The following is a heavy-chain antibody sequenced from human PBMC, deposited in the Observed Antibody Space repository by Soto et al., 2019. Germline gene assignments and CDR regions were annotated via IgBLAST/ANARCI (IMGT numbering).Heavy chain of an antibody. CDR2: ISKNGAIT. Sequence: VGLLRLSYSTSGFTFSGHPMHRVRQAPAQGLEHVAGISKNGAITFYADSVKGRLTIYRDNSKNTLFFYVGIRRMEARAFYYCVKDGGCESSHVLPFFEFWGNGTRVPVS. D-gene: IGHD3-10*02. J-gene: IGHJ3*01. CDR3: VKDGGCESSHVLPFFEF. V-gene: IGHV3-64*05. CDR1: GFTFSGHP.